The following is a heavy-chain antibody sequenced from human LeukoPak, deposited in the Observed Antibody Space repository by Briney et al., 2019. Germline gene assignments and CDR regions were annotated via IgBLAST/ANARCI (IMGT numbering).Heavy chain of an antibody. J-gene: IGHJ4*02. CDR3: ARGRRYSSGREYFDY. CDR1: GYTFTSYD. V-gene: IGHV1-8*03. Sequence: ASVKVSCKASGYTFTSYDINWVRQATGQGLEWMGWVNPNSGNTGYAQKFQGRVTITRNTSISTAYMELSSLRSEDTAVYYCARGRRYSSGREYFDYWGQGTLVTVSS. D-gene: IGHD6-19*01. CDR2: VNPNSGNT.